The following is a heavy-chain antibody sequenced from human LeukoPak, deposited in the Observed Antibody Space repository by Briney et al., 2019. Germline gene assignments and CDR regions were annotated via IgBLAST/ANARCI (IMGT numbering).Heavy chain of an antibody. Sequence: GGSLRLSCAASGFAFSDYSMNWVRQAPGKGLEWVAVIWYDGSNKYYADSVKGRFTISRDNSKNTLYLQMNSLRAEDTAVYYCARDLVGARDYYYYYGMDVWGQGTTVTVSS. CDR2: IWYDGSNK. V-gene: IGHV3-33*08. J-gene: IGHJ6*02. CDR1: GFAFSDYS. CDR3: ARDLVGARDYYYYYGMDV. D-gene: IGHD1-26*01.